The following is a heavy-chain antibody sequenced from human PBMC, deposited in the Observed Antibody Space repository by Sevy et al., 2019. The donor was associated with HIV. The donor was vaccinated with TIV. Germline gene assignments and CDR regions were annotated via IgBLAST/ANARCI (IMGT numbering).Heavy chain of an antibody. CDR1: GGTFSSYA. CDR2: IIPIFRTA. V-gene: IGHV1-69*13. CDR3: ASLKGDYYDSSGYPIDY. D-gene: IGHD3-22*01. J-gene: IGHJ4*02. Sequence: SVKVSCKASGGTFSSYAISWVRQAPGQGLERMGGIIPIFRTANYAQKFQGRVTITADESTSTAYMELSSLRSEDTAMYYCASLKGDYYDSSGYPIDYWGQGTLVCVSS.